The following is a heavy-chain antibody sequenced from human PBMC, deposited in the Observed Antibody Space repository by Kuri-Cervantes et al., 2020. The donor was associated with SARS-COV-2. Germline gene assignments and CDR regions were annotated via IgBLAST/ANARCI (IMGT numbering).Heavy chain of an antibody. CDR1: GFTFTSYA. Sequence: GESLKISCAASGFTFTSYAMNWVRQAPGKGLEWVSGIINSGGNTDYADSVKGRFTISRDNSKNTLYLQMNSLRAEDTAVYYCTKGMWELLPWGYYFDSRGQGTLVTVSS. CDR2: IINSGGNT. J-gene: IGHJ4*02. D-gene: IGHD1-26*01. V-gene: IGHV3-23*01. CDR3: TKGMWELLPWGYYFDS.